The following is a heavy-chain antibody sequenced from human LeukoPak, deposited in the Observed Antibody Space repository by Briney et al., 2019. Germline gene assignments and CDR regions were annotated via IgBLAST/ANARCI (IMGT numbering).Heavy chain of an antibody. CDR1: GFTFNSYV. CDR3: VKALPNWGHYFYGMDV. J-gene: IGHJ6*02. D-gene: IGHD7-27*01. CDR2: ISSNGGST. V-gene: IGHV3-64D*09. Sequence: PGGSLRLSCSASGFTFNSYVMHWVRQAPGKGLEYVSAISSNGGSTYYADSVKGRFTISRDNSRNTLYLQMSSLRAGDTAVYYCVKALPNWGHYFYGMDVWGQGTTVTVSS.